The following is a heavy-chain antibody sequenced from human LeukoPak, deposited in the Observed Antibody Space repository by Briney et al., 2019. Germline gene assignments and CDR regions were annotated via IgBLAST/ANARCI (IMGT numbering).Heavy chain of an antibody. Sequence: GGSLRLSCAASGFTFTGYAMSWVRQVPGKGLEWVSVISGSGGSTYYADSMKGRFTISKDNSKNTLYLQMNSLRAEDTAVYYCAKDRQGFGFREQLDYYYMDVWGKGTTVTVSS. CDR2: ISGSGGST. D-gene: IGHD1-26*01. CDR1: GFTFTGYA. CDR3: AKDRQGFGFREQLDYYYMDV. J-gene: IGHJ6*03. V-gene: IGHV3-23*01.